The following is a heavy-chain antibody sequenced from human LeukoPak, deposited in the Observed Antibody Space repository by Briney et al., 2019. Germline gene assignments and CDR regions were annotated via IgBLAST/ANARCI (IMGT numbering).Heavy chain of an antibody. CDR1: GGSFSGYY. CDR2: INHSGST. CDR3: ARGYPGGIVVVPAATSFDY. V-gene: IGHV4-34*01. D-gene: IGHD2-2*01. Sequence: PSETLSXTCAVYGGSFSGYYWSWLRQPPGKGLEGIGEINHSGSTNYNPSLTSRGTISVETSKKKCSLRLRYVTTADTAVYYCARGYPGGIVVVPAATSFDYWGQGTLVTVSS. J-gene: IGHJ4*02.